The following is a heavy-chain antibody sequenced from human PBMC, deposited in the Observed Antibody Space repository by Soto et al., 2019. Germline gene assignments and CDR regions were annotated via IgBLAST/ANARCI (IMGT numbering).Heavy chain of an antibody. Sequence: GGSLRLSCVSSGFTFGSHGMHCFRQAPGEGLEWVAVISYDETNEHYVDSVKGRFTISRDNSKSILYLQMNRLRPEDTAVYKCAKDLRTTISDYGMDVWGQGTTVTVSS. CDR2: ISYDETNE. CDR3: AKDLRTTISDYGMDV. V-gene: IGHV3-30*18. J-gene: IGHJ6*02. CDR1: GFTFGSHG.